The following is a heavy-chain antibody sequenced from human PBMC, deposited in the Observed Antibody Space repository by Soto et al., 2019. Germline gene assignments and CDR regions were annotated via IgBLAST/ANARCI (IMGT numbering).Heavy chain of an antibody. Sequence: SETLSLTCAVYGGSFSGYCWSWIRQPPGKGLEWIGEINHSGRTNYNPSLKSRVTISVDTSKSQFSLKLSSVTAADTAVYYCARGRKYYDFWSGYSHPRYYFNYWGQGALVTVSS. V-gene: IGHV4-34*01. CDR2: INHSGRT. J-gene: IGHJ4*02. D-gene: IGHD3-3*01. CDR3: ARGRKYYDFWSGYSHPRYYFNY. CDR1: GGSFSGYC.